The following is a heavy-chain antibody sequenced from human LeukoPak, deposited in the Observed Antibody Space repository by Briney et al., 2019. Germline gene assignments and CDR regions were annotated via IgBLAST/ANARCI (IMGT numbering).Heavy chain of an antibody. CDR1: GYSIGSGYY. Sequence: PSETLSLTCTVSGYSIGSGYYWGWIRQPPGKGLEWIGSIYNSGSTYYSSSLKSRVTISVDTSKNQFSLKLISVTAADTAVYYCARGHCSGGLCYLGVFDIWGQGTMVTVSS. V-gene: IGHV4-38-2*02. J-gene: IGHJ3*02. D-gene: IGHD2-15*01. CDR3: ARGHCSGGLCYLGVFDI. CDR2: IYNSGST.